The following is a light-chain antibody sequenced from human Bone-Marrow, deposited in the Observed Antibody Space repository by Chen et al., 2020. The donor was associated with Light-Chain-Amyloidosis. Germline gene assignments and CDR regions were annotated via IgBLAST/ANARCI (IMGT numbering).Light chain of an antibody. J-gene: IGLJ2*01. CDR3: QSADSSGTYEVI. V-gene: IGLV3-25*03. CDR1: DLPTKY. Sequence: SYELTQPPSVSVSPGQKARITCTGDDLPTKYAYWYQQEPGQAPVLVIHRDTERPSGISEQFSGSSSGTTATLTISGVQAEDEADYHCQSADSSGTYEVIFGGGTKLTVL. CDR2: RDT.